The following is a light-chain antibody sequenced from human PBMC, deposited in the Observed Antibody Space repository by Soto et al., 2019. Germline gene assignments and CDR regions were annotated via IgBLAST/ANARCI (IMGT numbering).Light chain of an antibody. J-gene: IGLJ2*01. CDR1: STDVGGYKY. Sequence: QSALTQPASVSGSAGQSITISCTGTSTDVGGYKYVSWYQRHPGKAPKLMIYEVSNRPSGVSNRFSGSRSGNTASLTISGLQAEDEAYYYCSSYTSNSAVLFGGGTQLTVL. CDR2: EVS. V-gene: IGLV2-14*01. CDR3: SSYTSNSAVL.